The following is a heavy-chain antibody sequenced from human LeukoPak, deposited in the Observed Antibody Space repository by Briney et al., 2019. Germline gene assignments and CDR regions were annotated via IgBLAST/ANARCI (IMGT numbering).Heavy chain of an antibody. CDR2: IYYTGST. V-gene: IGHV4-59*08. CDR1: GGSLRNYF. J-gene: IGHJ4*02. CDR3: ARTYYDSDY. D-gene: IGHD3-22*01. Sequence: PSETLSLTCTVSGGSLRNYFCNWIRQPPGKGLEWIGNIYYTGSTNYNPSLKSRVTISVDTSKNEFSLQLSSVTAADTAVYYCARTYYDSDYWGQGTLVTVSS.